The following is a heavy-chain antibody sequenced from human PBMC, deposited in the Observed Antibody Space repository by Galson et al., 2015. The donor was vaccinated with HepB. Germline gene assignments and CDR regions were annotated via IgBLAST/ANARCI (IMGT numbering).Heavy chain of an antibody. CDR2: IRDDESQI. V-gene: IGHV3-7*03. CDR3: ARTNALNL. J-gene: IGHJ3*01. Sequence: SLRLSCAGAGFTFSGHWMNWVRRAPGKGLEWVAQIRDDESQINHVDSVKGRFTISRDKAKNSVYLQMNSLRAEDTAIYYCARTNALNLWGQGTMVIVSS. CDR1: GFTFSGHW.